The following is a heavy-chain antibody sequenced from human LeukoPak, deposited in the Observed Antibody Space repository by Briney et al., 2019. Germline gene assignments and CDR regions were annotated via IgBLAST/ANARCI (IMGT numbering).Heavy chain of an antibody. CDR1: GFTFSSYG. J-gene: IGHJ4*02. CDR3: ARLREVDYFDY. V-gene: IGHV3-33*01. Sequence: GGSLRLSCAASGFTFSSYGRHWVRQAPGKGLEWVAVIWYDGSNKYYADSVKGRFTISRDNSKNTLYLQMNSLRAEDTAVYYCARLREVDYFDYWGQGTLVTVSS. CDR2: IWYDGSNK. D-gene: IGHD1-26*01.